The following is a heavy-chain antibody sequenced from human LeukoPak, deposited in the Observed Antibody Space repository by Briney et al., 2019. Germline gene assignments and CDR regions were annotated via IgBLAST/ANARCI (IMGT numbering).Heavy chain of an antibody. V-gene: IGHV3-7*01. Sequence: GSLRLSCAASGFTFSSYWMIWVRQAPGKALEWVANIKQDGSEKFYVDSVKGRFTISRDNAKNPLYLQMNSLRPEDTAVYYCARDRIYSSSWPIKYYYYMDVWGKGTTVTVSS. D-gene: IGHD6-13*01. CDR3: ARDRIYSSSWPIKYYYYMDV. CDR2: IKQDGSEK. CDR1: GFTFSSYW. J-gene: IGHJ6*03.